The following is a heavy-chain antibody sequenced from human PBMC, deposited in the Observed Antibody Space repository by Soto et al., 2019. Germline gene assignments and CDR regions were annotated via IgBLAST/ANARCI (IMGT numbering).Heavy chain of an antibody. D-gene: IGHD3-3*01. CDR2: IYYSGST. CDR1: GGSISSSSYF. Sequence: SETLSLTCTVSGGSISSSSYFWAWIRQPPGKGLEWIGSIYYSGSTYYNPSLKSRVTISVDTSKNQFSLKLTSVTAADTAVYYCARQDFWSAFTDSYFDYWGQGTLVTVSS. J-gene: IGHJ4*02. CDR3: ARQDFWSAFTDSYFDY. V-gene: IGHV4-39*01.